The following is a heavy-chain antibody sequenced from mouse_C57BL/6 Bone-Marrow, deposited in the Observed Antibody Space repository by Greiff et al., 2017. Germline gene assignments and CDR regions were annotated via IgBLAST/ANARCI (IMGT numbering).Heavy chain of an antibody. J-gene: IGHJ4*01. CDR2: LWGGGST. Sequence: VKLMESGPGLVAPSQSLSITCTVSGFSLTSYGVDWVRPPPGQGLEWMGVLWGGGSTHYNSDLMSRLSISKDNSTSQVFLKRNSLQTDDTAMYYCAKHPGSYDARDDWGQGTSGTVSS. CDR3: AKHPGSYDARDD. D-gene: IGHD1-1*02. CDR1: GFSLTSYG. V-gene: IGHV2-9*01.